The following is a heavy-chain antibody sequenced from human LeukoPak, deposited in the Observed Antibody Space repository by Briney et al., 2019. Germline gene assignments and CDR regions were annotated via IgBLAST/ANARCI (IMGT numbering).Heavy chain of an antibody. D-gene: IGHD6-13*01. CDR3: ARDFFEDGSSWFDTLDI. V-gene: IGHV1-18*01. CDR1: AYTFISYG. Sequence: ASVKVSCKASAYTFISYGISWVRQAPGQGLEWMGWISSYKGNTNLVQKFQGRVTMTTDTSTSTVYMELRSLTSEDTAVYYCARDFFEDGSSWFDTLDIWGQGTMVTVSS. CDR2: ISSYKGNT. J-gene: IGHJ3*02.